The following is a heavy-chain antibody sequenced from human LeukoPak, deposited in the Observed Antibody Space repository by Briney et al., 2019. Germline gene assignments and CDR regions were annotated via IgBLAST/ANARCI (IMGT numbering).Heavy chain of an antibody. Sequence: PGGSLRLSCGASGFTFSSYSMNWVRQAPRKGLEWVSYISSSSSTIYYADSVKGRFTISRDNAKNSLYLQMNSLRAEDTAVYYCARNKGWELPAELNSWGQGTLVTVSS. CDR2: ISSSSSTI. J-gene: IGHJ4*02. D-gene: IGHD2-15*01. CDR3: ARNKGWELPAELNS. CDR1: GFTFSSYS. V-gene: IGHV3-48*04.